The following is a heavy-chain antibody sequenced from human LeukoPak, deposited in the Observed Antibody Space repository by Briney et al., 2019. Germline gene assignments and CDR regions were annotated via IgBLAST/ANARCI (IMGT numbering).Heavy chain of an antibody. CDR2: IYSAGKT. Sequence: GGSLRLSCAASGLTVNTNYMNWVRQAPGKGLEWVSVIYSAGKTDYADSVKGRFTISRDNSNNTVYLQMNRLRAEDTAIYYCAREIGYYFDINDSRLRGRLDVWGFGTTVIVSS. CDR1: GLTVNTNY. V-gene: IGHV3-53*01. D-gene: IGHD3-3*01. CDR3: AREIGYYFDINDSRLRGRLDV. J-gene: IGHJ6*04.